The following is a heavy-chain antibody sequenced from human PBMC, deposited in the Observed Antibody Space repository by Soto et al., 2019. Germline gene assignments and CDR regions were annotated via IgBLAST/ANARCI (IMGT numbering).Heavy chain of an antibody. CDR3: ASGDAWWVLLAS. CDR1: GASINSGGYY. Sequence: QVQLQESGPGLVRPSQTLSLTCTVSGASINSGGYYWSWIRQLPGKGLEWIGYIYFSGSTYYNPSLESRVTISLDTSQNQFSLKVTSVIAADTAVYYCASGDAWWVLLASWGQGTLVTVS. CDR2: IYFSGST. D-gene: IGHD4-17*01. J-gene: IGHJ4*02. V-gene: IGHV4-31*03.